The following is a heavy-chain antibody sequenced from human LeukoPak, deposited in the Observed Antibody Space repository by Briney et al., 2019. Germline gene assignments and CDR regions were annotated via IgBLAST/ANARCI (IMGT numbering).Heavy chain of an antibody. J-gene: IGHJ4*02. V-gene: IGHV4-34*01. Sequence: SETLSLTCAVYGGSFSGYYWSGIRQPPGKGLDWNGESNHSGSTNYNQSLKSRVTISVDTSKNQFSLKLSSVTAADTAVYYCARGRVLLWFGELLFYFDYWGQGTLVTVSS. CDR1: GGSFSGYY. CDR2: SNHSGST. CDR3: ARGRVLLWFGELLFYFDY. D-gene: IGHD3-10*01.